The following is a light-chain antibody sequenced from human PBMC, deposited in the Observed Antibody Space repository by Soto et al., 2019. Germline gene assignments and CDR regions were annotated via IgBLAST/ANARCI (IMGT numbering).Light chain of an antibody. V-gene: IGLV2-8*01. CDR2: EVS. Sequence: QSVLTQPPSASGSPGQSVTISCTGTSSDVGAYNYVSWYQQHPGKAPKLMIYEVSKRPSGVPDRFSGSKSGNTASLTVSGLQAEDEAGYYCSSYAGSNNFVVFGGGTKVTVL. CDR3: SSYAGSNNFVV. J-gene: IGLJ2*01. CDR1: SSDVGAYNY.